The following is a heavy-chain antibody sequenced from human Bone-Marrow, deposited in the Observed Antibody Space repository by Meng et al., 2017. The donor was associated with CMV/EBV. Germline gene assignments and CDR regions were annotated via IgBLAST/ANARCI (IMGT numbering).Heavy chain of an antibody. Sequence: GESLKISCAASGFTFSSYAMTWVRQAPGKGLEWVAFIRYDGSNKYYADSVKGRFTISRDNSKNTLYLQMNSLRAEDTAVYYCARDLGDNWNYDGLSYYYYGMDVWGQGNTVTVSS. J-gene: IGHJ6*02. CDR2: IRYDGSNK. CDR1: GFTFSSYA. V-gene: IGHV3-30*02. CDR3: ARDLGDNWNYDGLSYYYYGMDV. D-gene: IGHD1-7*01.